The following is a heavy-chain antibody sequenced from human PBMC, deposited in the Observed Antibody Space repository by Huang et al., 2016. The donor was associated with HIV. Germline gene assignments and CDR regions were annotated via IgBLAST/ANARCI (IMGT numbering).Heavy chain of an antibody. J-gene: IGHJ6*03. CDR2: VYTVGGV. CDR3: ARGRGGTHSYFFYSMDV. Sequence: QVQLQESGPGLVQPSQTLSLICTVSGDSISSGAFYWTWIRQSAGGGLQWIGHVYTVGGVRFTGSLRGRVTIALDTSKNQLSLNLRSVTAADTALYFCARGRGGTHSYFFYSMDVWGAGTAVIVSS. CDR1: GDSISSGAFY. D-gene: IGHD1-26*01. V-gene: IGHV4-61*09.